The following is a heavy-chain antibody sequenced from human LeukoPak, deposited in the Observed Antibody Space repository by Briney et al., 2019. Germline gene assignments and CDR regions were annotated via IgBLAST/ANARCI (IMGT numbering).Heavy chain of an antibody. CDR2: ISGSGGST. Sequence: GSLRLSCAASGFTFSSYGMSWVRQAPGKGLEWVSAISGSGGSTYYADSVKGRFTISRDNSKNTLYLQMNSLRAEDTAVYYCAKDLEAGYSSSWTGVYYYYGMDVWGQGTTVTVSS. J-gene: IGHJ6*02. CDR3: AKDLEAGYSSSWTGVYYYYGMDV. CDR1: GFTFSSYG. D-gene: IGHD6-13*01. V-gene: IGHV3-23*01.